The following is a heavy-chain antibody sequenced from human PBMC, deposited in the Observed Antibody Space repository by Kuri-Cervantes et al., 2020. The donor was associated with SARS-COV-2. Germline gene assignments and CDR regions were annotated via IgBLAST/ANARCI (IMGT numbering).Heavy chain of an antibody. CDR2: INSDGSST. V-gene: IGHV3-74*01. CDR1: GFTFSSYW. CDR3: ARDPDSSGWYAGDAFDI. Sequence: ESPKISCAASGFTFSSYWMHWVRQAPGKGLAWVSRINSDGSSTSYADSVKGRFTISRDNAKNTLYLQMNSLRAEDTAVYYCARDPDSSGWYAGDAFDIWGQGTMVTVSS. D-gene: IGHD6-19*01. J-gene: IGHJ3*02.